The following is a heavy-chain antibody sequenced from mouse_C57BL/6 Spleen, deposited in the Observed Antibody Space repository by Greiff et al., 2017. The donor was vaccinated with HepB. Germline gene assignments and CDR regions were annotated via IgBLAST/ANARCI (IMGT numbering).Heavy chain of an antibody. CDR2: IQPNSGST. CDR1: GYTFTSYW. J-gene: IGHJ2*01. V-gene: IGHV1-64*01. CDR3: ARNYYGSSYVDYFGY. D-gene: IGHD1-1*01. Sequence: QVQLQQPGAELVKPGASVKLSCKASGYTFTSYWMHWVKQRPGQGLEWIGMIQPNSGSTNYNEKFKSKATLTVDKSSSTAYMQLSSLTSEDSAVYCCARNYYGSSYVDYFGYWGQGTTLTVSS.